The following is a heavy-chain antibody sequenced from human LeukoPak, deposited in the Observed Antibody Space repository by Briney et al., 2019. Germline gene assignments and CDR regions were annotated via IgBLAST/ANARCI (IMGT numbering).Heavy chain of an antibody. J-gene: IGHJ4*02. D-gene: IGHD7-27*01. Sequence: GASVKVSCKASGYTFTGYYMHWVRQAPGQGLEWMGWINPKSGGTKYAQSFQGRVTMTRDTSISTAYMELSGLRSDGTAAYYCARDRSVNWGYYWGQGTLVTVSS. V-gene: IGHV1-2*02. CDR2: INPKSGGT. CDR3: ARDRSVNWGYY. CDR1: GYTFTGYY.